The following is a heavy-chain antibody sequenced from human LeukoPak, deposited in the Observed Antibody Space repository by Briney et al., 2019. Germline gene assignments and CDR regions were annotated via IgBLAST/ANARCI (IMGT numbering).Heavy chain of an antibody. CDR1: GYTFTNYY. CDR2: INPGGRST. CDR3: ARGLEWLTRRHTWFDP. J-gene: IGHJ5*02. Sequence: ASVKVSCKASGYTFTNYYIHWVRQAPGQGLEWMGIINPGGRSTSYAQKFQGRVTMTRDTSTSTGYMELSSLRSDDTAVYYCARGLEWLTRRHTWFDPWGQGTLVTVSS. D-gene: IGHD3-3*01. V-gene: IGHV1-46*01.